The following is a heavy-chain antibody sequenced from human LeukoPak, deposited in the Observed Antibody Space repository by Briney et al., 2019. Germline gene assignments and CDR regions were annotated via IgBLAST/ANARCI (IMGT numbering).Heavy chain of an antibody. CDR1: GFTFSSYA. J-gene: IGHJ5*02. CDR3: AKTGYSSSWYWFDP. Sequence: HTGGSLRLSCAASGFTFSSYAMSWVRQAPGKGLEWVSAISCSGGSTYYADPVKGRFTISRDNSKNTLYLQMNSLRAEDTAVYYCAKTGYSSSWYWFDPWGQGTLVTVSS. D-gene: IGHD6-13*01. CDR2: ISCSGGST. V-gene: IGHV3-23*01.